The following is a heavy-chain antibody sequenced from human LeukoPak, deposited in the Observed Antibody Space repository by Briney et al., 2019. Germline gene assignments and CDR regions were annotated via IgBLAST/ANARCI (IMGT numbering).Heavy chain of an antibody. Sequence: GGSLRLSCAASGFTFDDYAMHWVRQAPGKGLEWVSGISWNSGSIGYADSVKGRFTISRNNAKNSLYLQMNMLRAEDTALYYCAKYTCSSTSCVFGAFDIWGQGTMVTVSS. CDR1: GFTFDDYA. CDR2: ISWNSGSI. J-gene: IGHJ3*02. V-gene: IGHV3-9*01. CDR3: AKYTCSSTSCVFGAFDI. D-gene: IGHD2-2*01.